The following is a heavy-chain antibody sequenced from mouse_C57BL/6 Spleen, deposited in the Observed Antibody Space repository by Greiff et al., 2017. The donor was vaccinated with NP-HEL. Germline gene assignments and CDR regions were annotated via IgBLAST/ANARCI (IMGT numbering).Heavy chain of an antibody. CDR1: GYTFTSYT. Sequence: VQLQQSGAELARPGASVKMSCKASGYTFTSYTMHWVKQRPGQGLEWIGYINPSSGYTKYIQKFKDKATLTADKSSSTAYMQLSSLTSEDSAVYYCARGNYDYDAEYYFDYWGQGTTLTVSS. CDR3: ARGNYDYDAEYYFDY. V-gene: IGHV1-4*01. CDR2: INPSSGYT. D-gene: IGHD2-4*01. J-gene: IGHJ2*01.